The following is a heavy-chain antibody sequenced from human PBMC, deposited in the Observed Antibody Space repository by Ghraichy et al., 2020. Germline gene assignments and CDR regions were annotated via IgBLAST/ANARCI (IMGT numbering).Heavy chain of an antibody. CDR1: GFTFSSYA. Sequence: GGSLRLSCSASGFTFSSYAMHWVRQAPGKGLEYVSAISSNGGSTYYADSVKGRFTISRDNSKNTLYLQMSSLRAEDTAVYYCVKEQWLYYFDYWGQGTLVTVSS. J-gene: IGHJ4*02. V-gene: IGHV3-64D*06. CDR2: ISSNGGST. CDR3: VKEQWLYYFDY. D-gene: IGHD6-19*01.